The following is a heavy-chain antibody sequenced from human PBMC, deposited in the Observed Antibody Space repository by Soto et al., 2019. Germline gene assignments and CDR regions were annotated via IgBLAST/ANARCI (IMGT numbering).Heavy chain of an antibody. CDR2: IIPIFGTA. V-gene: IGHV1-69*13. CDR1: GCTFSSYA. D-gene: IGHD6-6*01. Sequence: SVKVSCKASGCTFSSYAISWVRQAPGQGLEWMGGIIPIFGTANYAQKFQGRVTITADESTSTAYMELSSLRSEDTAVYYCATRTKYSSSSYYFDYWGQGTLVTVSS. J-gene: IGHJ4*02. CDR3: ATRTKYSSSSYYFDY.